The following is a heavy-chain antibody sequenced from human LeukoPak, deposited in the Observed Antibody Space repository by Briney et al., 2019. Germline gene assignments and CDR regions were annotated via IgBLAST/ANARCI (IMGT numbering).Heavy chain of an antibody. CDR2: ISYDGSNK. CDR1: GFTFSSYA. J-gene: IGHJ4*02. D-gene: IGHD2-15*01. V-gene: IGHV3-30-3*01. Sequence: PGGSLRLSCAASGFTFSSYAMHWVRQAPGKGLEWVAVISYDGSNKYYADSVKGRFTISRDNSKNTLYLQMNSLRAEDTAVYYCAKEPSGSTQPRDYWGQGTLVTVSS. CDR3: AKEPSGSTQPRDY.